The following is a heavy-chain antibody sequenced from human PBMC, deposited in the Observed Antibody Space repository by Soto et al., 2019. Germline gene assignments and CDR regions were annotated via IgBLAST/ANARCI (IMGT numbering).Heavy chain of an antibody. CDR2: IYSGGST. J-gene: IGHJ4*02. CDR3: AKAIPAPYSSSLSFDY. Sequence: GGSLRLSCAASGFTVSINYMSWVRQAPGKGLEWVSVIYSGGSTYYADSVKGRFTISRHNSKNTLYLQMNSLRAEDTAVYYCAKAIPAPYSSSLSFDYWGQGTLVTVSS. CDR1: GFTVSINY. V-gene: IGHV3-53*01. D-gene: IGHD6-13*01.